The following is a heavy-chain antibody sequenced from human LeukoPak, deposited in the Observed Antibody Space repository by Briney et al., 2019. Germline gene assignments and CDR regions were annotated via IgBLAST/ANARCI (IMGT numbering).Heavy chain of an antibody. J-gene: IGHJ2*01. V-gene: IGHV4-30-2*01. Sequence: SETLSLTCTVSGGSISSGGYYWSWIRQPPGKGLEWIGYIYHSGSTYYNPSLKSRVTISLDRSKNQFSLKLSSVTAADTAVYYCARDLGNSRPYWYLDLWGRGTPVTVSS. CDR3: ARDLGNSRPYWYLDL. D-gene: IGHD4-23*01. CDR1: GGSISSGGYY. CDR2: IYHSGST.